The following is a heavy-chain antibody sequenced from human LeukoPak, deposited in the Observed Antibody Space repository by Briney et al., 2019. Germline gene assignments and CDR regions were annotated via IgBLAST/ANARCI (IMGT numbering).Heavy chain of an antibody. Sequence: PGGSLRLSCAASGFTFSDYIMNWVGQAPGKGLEYVSTITSNGGSTYYADSVKGRFTISRDNSKNTLYLQMSSLRTEDTAVYYCIKDRSGTYSFDYWGQGTLVTVSS. CDR2: ITSNGGST. CDR3: IKDRSGTYSFDY. D-gene: IGHD1-26*01. CDR1: GFTFSDYI. J-gene: IGHJ4*02. V-gene: IGHV3-64D*06.